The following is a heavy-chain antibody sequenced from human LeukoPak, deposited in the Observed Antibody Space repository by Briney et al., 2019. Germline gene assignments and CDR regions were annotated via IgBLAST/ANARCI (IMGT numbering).Heavy chain of an antibody. CDR2: ISSSSSYI. J-gene: IGHJ4*02. V-gene: IGHV3-21*01. D-gene: IGHD5-18*01. Sequence: GGSLRLSCEASGFTFSDYSMSWVRQAPGKGLEWVSSISSSSSYIYYADSMKGRFTISRDNAKNSLYLQMNSLRAEDTAVYYCAHSSGYAYGLDYWGQGTLVTVSS. CDR3: AHSSGYAYGLDY. CDR1: GFTFSDYS.